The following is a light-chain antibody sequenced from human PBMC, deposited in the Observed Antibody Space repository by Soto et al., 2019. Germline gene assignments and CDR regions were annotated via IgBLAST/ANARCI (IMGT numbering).Light chain of an antibody. J-gene: IGKJ2*01. CDR2: AAS. CDR1: QSISSY. Sequence: DIQMTQSPSSLSASVGDRVTITCRASQSISSYLNWYQQKPGKAPQLLIYAASSLQSGIPSRFSGSGSGTDFTRTISSVQPEDFATYYCHQSYSFGQGTKLEIK. CDR3: HQSYS. V-gene: IGKV1-39*01.